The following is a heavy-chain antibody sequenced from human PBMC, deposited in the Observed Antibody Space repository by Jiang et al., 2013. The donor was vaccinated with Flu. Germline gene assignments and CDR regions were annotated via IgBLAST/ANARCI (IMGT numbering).Heavy chain of an antibody. V-gene: IGHV3-48*01. Sequence: VQLVESGGGLVQPGGSLRLSCATSGFTFSSYSMNWVRQGPGKGLEWVSYISSGSTTIYYADSVKGRFTIYRDDAKTSRYLQMNSLRAEDTAVYYCARDGGVVRPKNTAHVDSWGQGTLVTVSP. CDR2: ISSGSTTI. J-gene: IGHJ4*02. D-gene: IGHD2-8*02. CDR3: ARDGGVVRPKNTAHVDS. CDR1: GFTFSSYS.